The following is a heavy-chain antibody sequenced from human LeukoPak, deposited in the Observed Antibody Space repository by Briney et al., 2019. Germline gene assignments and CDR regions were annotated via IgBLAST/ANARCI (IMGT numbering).Heavy chain of an antibody. V-gene: IGHV3-11*04. Sequence: GGSLRLSCAASAFTVSNNYMNWVRQAPGKGLEWVSYISSSGSIIHYADSVKGRFTISRDNAKNSLYLQMNSLRAEDTAVYYCAREATIFTDYWGQGTLVTVSS. CDR1: AFTVSNNY. D-gene: IGHD3-3*01. CDR2: ISSSGSII. CDR3: AREATIFTDY. J-gene: IGHJ4*02.